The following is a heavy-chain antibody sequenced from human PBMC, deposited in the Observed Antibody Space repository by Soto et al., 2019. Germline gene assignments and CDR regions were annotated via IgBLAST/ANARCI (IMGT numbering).Heavy chain of an antibody. CDR3: VRPRYDDSGTPFDY. D-gene: IGHD3-22*01. CDR1: GFTFSSYW. V-gene: IGHV3-74*01. Sequence: EVQLVESGGGLVQPGGSLRLSCAASGFTFSSYWMHWVRQAPGKGLVWVSQIDGDGSITTYADSVKGRFTIARDNAKKTLVLQLNSLRAEDTAIYYCVRPRYDDSGTPFDYWGQGTLVTVSS. J-gene: IGHJ4*02. CDR2: IDGDGSIT.